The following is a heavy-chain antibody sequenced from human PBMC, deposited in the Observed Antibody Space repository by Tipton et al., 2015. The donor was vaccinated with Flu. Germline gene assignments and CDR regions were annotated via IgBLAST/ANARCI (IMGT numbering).Heavy chain of an antibody. Sequence: TLSLTCSVSGDSIRSDYYWGWVRRPPGKGLEWIGTIYHSGTTYYNPSLKSRLTISVDTSKNRFSLKLSSVTAADTAVYYCARHTGDSVRGVIDYWGQGTLVTVSS. J-gene: IGHJ4*02. D-gene: IGHD3-10*02. CDR1: GDSIRSDYY. V-gene: IGHV4-38-2*01. CDR3: ARHTGDSVRGVIDY. CDR2: IYHSGTT.